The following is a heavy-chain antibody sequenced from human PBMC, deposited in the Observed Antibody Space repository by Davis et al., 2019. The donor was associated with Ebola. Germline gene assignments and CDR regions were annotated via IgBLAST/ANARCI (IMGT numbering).Heavy chain of an antibody. V-gene: IGHV4-31*03. CDR3: ARTGKSSSWDFWSGYFLMDV. CDR1: GGSISSGGYY. Sequence: PSETLSLTCTVSGGSISSGGYYWSWIRQHPGKGLEWIGYIYYSGSTYYNPSLKSRVTISVDTSKNQFSLKLSSVTAADTAVYYCARTGKSSSWDFWSGYFLMDVWGQGTTVTVSS. CDR2: IYYSGST. D-gene: IGHD3-3*01. J-gene: IGHJ6*02.